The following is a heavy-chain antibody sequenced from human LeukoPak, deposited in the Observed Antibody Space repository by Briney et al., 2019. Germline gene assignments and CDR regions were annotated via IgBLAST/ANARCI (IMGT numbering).Heavy chain of an antibody. J-gene: IGHJ5*02. V-gene: IGHV4-4*02. D-gene: IGHD2-15*01. CDR2: IYHSGST. CDR1: GGSISSSNW. Sequence: SETLSLTCAVSGGSISSSNWWSWVRQPPGKGLEWIGEIYHSGSTNYNPSLKSRVTISVDKSKNQFSLKLSSVTAADTAVYYCARESALDIVVVVAAESGWFDPWGQGTLVTVSS. CDR3: ARESALDIVVVVAAESGWFDP.